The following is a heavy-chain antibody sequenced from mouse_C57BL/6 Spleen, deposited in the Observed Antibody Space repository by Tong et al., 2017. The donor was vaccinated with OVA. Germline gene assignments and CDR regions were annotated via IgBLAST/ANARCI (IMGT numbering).Heavy chain of an antibody. Sequence: VQLQESGTELVKPGASVKLSCKASGYTFTSYWMHWVKQRPGQGLEWIGNINPSNGGTNYNEKFKSKATLTVDKSSSTACMQLSSLTSEDSAVYYCARDYYGSSWGYYFDYWGQGTTLTVSS. CDR2: INPSNGGT. J-gene: IGHJ2*01. D-gene: IGHD1-1*01. CDR3: ARDYYGSSWGYYFDY. V-gene: IGHV1-53*01. CDR1: GYTFTSYW.